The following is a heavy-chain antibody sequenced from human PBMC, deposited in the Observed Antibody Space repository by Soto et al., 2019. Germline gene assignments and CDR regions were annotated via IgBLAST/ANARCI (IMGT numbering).Heavy chain of an antibody. CDR3: AGGDYYHSSGYYFYYYTMDV. V-gene: IGHV4-39*01. Sequence: QLHLQESGPGRVKPSETLSLSCTVSGGSISSSSYYWGWIRQPPGKGLEWIGNVYYGGSTYYNPSLKSRVTISVETSKSQFSLKLSSVTAAVTAVYYCAGGDYYHSSGYYFYYYTMDVWGHGTTVTVSS. J-gene: IGHJ6*02. D-gene: IGHD3-22*01. CDR1: GGSISSSSYY. CDR2: VYYGGST.